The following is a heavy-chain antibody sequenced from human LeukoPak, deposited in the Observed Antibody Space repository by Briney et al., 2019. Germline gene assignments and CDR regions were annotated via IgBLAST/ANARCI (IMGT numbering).Heavy chain of an antibody. CDR3: ARGRHILTGYYTLDY. CDR2: IKQGGSEK. Sequence: GGSLRLSCTASGFTFSSYWMSWVRQAPGKGLECVANIKQGGSEKYYVDSVKGRFTISRDNAKNSLYLQMNSLRAEDTAVYYCARGRHILTGYYTLDYWGQGTLVTVSS. V-gene: IGHV3-7*01. D-gene: IGHD3-9*01. J-gene: IGHJ4*02. CDR1: GFTFSSYW.